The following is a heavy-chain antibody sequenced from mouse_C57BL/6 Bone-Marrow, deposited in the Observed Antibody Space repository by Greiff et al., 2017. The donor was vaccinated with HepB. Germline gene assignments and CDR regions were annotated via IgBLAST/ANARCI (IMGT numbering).Heavy chain of an antibody. V-gene: IGHV1-52*01. J-gene: IGHJ1*03. CDR3: AREKVYDGYPYWYLDV. D-gene: IGHD2-3*01. CDR2: IDPSDSET. Sequence: QVQLQQPGAELVRPGSSVKLSCKASGYTFTSYWMHWVKQRPIQGLEWIGNIDPSDSETHYNQKFKDKATLTVDKSSSTAYMQLSSLTSEDSAVYYCAREKVYDGYPYWYLDVWGTGTTVTVSS. CDR1: GYTFTSYW.